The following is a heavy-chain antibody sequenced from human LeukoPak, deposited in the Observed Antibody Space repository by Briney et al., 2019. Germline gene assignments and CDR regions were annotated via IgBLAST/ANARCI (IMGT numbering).Heavy chain of an antibody. CDR1: GGTFSSYA. Sequence: GASVKVSCKASGGTFSSYAISWVRQAPGQGLEWMGRIIPILGIANYAQKFQGRVTITADKSTSTAYMELSSLRSEDTAVYYCARDEVDIAMVVDYWGQGTLVTVSS. D-gene: IGHD5-18*01. CDR2: IIPILGIA. V-gene: IGHV1-69*04. J-gene: IGHJ4*02. CDR3: ARDEVDIAMVVDY.